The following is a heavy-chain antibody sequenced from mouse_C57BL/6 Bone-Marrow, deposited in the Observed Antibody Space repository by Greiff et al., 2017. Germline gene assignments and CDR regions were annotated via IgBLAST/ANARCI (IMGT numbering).Heavy chain of an antibody. V-gene: IGHV5-9*01. CDR1: GFTFSSYT. CDR2: ISGGGGNT. CDR3: SRQVTTVLAKKYCHV. J-gene: IGHJ1*03. Sequence: EVQGVESGGGLVKPGGSLKLSCAASGFTFSSYTMSWVRQTPEKRLQWVAAISGGGGNTYYPDSVKGRFTISRDNDKNILYLQMSSLRSGDTALYYCSRQVTTVLAKKYCHVWGTGTTLTVSS. D-gene: IGHD1-1*01.